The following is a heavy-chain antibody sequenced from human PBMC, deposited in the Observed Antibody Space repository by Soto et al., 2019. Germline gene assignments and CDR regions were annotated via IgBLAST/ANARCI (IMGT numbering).Heavy chain of an antibody. CDR2: SIPIFGTA. V-gene: IGHV1-69*13. D-gene: IGHD5-18*01. CDR1: GGTFSSYA. J-gene: IGHJ6*04. CDR3: ARVSTAQTQYYGMDV. Sequence: SVKVSCKASGGTFSSYAISWVRQAPGQGLEWMGGSIPIFGTANYAQKFQGRVTITADESTSTAYMELSSLRSEDTAVYYCARVSTAQTQYYGMDVWGEGTTVTVSS.